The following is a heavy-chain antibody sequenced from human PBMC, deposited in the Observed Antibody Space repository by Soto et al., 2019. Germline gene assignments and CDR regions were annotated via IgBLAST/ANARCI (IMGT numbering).Heavy chain of an antibody. CDR3: AKVGNWYYFDH. V-gene: IGHV3-23*01. CDR2: VSGSGGST. J-gene: IGHJ4*02. CDR1: GSTFSSYG. D-gene: IGHD1-1*01. Sequence: GGSLRLSCAASGSTFSSYGMSWVRQAPGKGLEWVSAVSGSGGSTYYEDSVKGRFTISRDNSKNTLYLQMNSLRAEDTAVYYCAKVGNWYYFDHWGQGTLVTVSS.